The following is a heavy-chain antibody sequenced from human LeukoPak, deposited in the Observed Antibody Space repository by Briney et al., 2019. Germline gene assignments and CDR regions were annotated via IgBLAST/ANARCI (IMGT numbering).Heavy chain of an antibody. CDR3: AKEFFGSGNHFNGVFDS. CDR1: GFTFSSCA. Sequence: GGSLRLSCAASGFTFSSCAMSWVRQAPGKGLEWVSSIRGGGVNIQYAVSVKGRFTISRDNSNNTLHLQMNSLRVEDTAVYYCAKEFFGSGNHFNGVFDSWGQGALVTVSS. CDR2: IRGGGVNI. V-gene: IGHV3-23*01. J-gene: IGHJ4*02. D-gene: IGHD3-10*01.